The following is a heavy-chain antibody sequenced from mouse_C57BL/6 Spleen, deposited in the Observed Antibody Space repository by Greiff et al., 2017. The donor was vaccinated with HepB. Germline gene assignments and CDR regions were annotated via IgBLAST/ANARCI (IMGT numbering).Heavy chain of an antibody. Sequence: QVQLKQSGPELVKPGASVKISCKASGYAFSSSWMNWVKQRPGKGLEWIGRIYPGDGDTNYNGKFKGKATLTADKSSSTAYMQLSSLTSEDSAVYFCARYYSKYYYAMDYWGQGTSVTVSS. V-gene: IGHV1-82*01. CDR1: GYAFSSSW. J-gene: IGHJ4*01. CDR3: ARYYSKYYYAMDY. CDR2: IYPGDGDT. D-gene: IGHD2-5*01.